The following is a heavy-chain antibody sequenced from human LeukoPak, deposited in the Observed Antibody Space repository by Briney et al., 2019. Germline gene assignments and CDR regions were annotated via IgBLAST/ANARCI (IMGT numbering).Heavy chain of an antibody. J-gene: IGHJ4*02. CDR1: GYTFTTSW. V-gene: IGHV5-51*01. CDR3: TRLGDGDSFDY. Sequence: GECLKISCQGSGYTFTTSWIGWVRAMPGRGLEWMGIIYPGDSDTRHSPSFQGQVTLSADKLISTASLQTSSLKATGTAMYYCTRLGDGDSFDYWGQGTLVTVSS. CDR2: IYPGDSDT. D-gene: IGHD3-10*01.